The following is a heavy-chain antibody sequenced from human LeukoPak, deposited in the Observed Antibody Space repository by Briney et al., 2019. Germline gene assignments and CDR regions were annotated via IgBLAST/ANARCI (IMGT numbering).Heavy chain of an antibody. CDR3: ARGEAATFDY. J-gene: IGHJ4*02. CDR2: INHSGST. CDR1: GGSFSGYY. Sequence: SETLSLTCAVYGGSFSGYYWSWIRQPPGKGLEWIGEINHSGSTNYNPSLKSRVTISGDTSKNQFSLKLSSVTAADTAVYYCARGEAATFDYWGQGTLVTVSS. V-gene: IGHV4-34*01. D-gene: IGHD6-25*01.